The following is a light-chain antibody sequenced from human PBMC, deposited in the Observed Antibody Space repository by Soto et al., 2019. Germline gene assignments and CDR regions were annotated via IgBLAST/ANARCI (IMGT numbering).Light chain of an antibody. J-gene: IGKJ1*01. V-gene: IGKV3-11*01. CDR3: HQRQSWPRT. Sequence: EIVLTQSPATLSAFPGDRVTLSCRASQALNTRLAWYQHKPGQAPRLLIYLTSNRAAGVPARFSAWGSETDFTLTISDVEPEDFAVYYCHQRQSWPRTFGQGTKVGIK. CDR2: LTS. CDR1: QALNTR.